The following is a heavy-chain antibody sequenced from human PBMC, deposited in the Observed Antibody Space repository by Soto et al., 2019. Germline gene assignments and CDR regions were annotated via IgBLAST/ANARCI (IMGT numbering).Heavy chain of an antibody. Sequence: PGGSLRLSCAASGFTFSGYWMSWVRQAPGKGLEWVANIKQDGSEKYYVDSVKGRFTISSDNAKNSLYLLMNSLRAEDTAVYYCAKNNRYCSSTNCFVFDHWGQRTLVTSPQ. CDR3: AKNNRYCSSTNCFVFDH. CDR2: IKQDGSEK. J-gene: IGHJ4*02. V-gene: IGHV3-7*01. D-gene: IGHD2-2*01. CDR1: GFTFSGYW.